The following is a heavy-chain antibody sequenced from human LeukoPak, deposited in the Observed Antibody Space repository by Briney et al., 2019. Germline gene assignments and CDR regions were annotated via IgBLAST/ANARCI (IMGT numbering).Heavy chain of an antibody. D-gene: IGHD1-26*01. CDR1: GFTVTNNY. J-gene: IGHJ4*02. V-gene: IGHV3-66*01. CDR3: AKDRVVGAMLDY. CDR2: ISGGGSI. Sequence: GGSLRLSCAASGFTVTNNYMSWVRQAPGKGLEWVSIISGGGSIYYADSVKGRFTISRDNSKNTVFLRMNSLRAEDTAVYYCAKDRVVGAMLDYWGQGTLVTVSS.